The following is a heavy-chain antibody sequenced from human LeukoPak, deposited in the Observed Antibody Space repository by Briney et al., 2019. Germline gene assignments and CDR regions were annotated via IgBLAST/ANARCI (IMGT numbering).Heavy chain of an antibody. CDR2: IYYSGST. J-gene: IGHJ6*02. D-gene: IGHD2-2*01. CDR1: GGSISSSSYY. V-gene: IGHV4-39*01. Sequence: PSETLSLTCTVSGGSISSSSYYWGWIRQPPGKGLEWIGSIYYSGSTYYNPSLKSRVTISVDTSKNQFSLKLSSVTAADTAVYYCARHGMLGSRRGMDVWGQGTTVTVSS. CDR3: ARHGMLGSRRGMDV.